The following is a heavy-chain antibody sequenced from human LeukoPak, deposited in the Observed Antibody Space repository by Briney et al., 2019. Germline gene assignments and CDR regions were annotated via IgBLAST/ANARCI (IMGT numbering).Heavy chain of an antibody. D-gene: IGHD5/OR15-5a*01. CDR3: TRERLYRASALDY. CDR1: GFTFSSYW. Sequence: GGSLRLSCAASGFTFSSYWMTWVRQAPGKGLERVAQIKDDGTEKFYLDSLRGRFTISRDNSKDSLYLHINSLRAEDTAVYYCTRERLYRASALDYWGQGSVVTVSS. CDR2: IKDDGTEK. J-gene: IGHJ4*02. V-gene: IGHV3-7*01.